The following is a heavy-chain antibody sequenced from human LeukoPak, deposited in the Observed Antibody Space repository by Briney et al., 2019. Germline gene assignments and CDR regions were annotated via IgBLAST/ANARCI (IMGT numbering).Heavy chain of an antibody. Sequence: SETLSLTCAVYGGSFSGYYWSWIRQPPGKGPEWIGEINHSGSTNYNPSLKSRVTISVDTSKNQFSLKLSSVTAADTAVYYCARALRTVTTLFDYCGQGTLVTVSS. V-gene: IGHV4-34*01. D-gene: IGHD4-17*01. CDR3: ARALRTVTTLFDY. J-gene: IGHJ4*02. CDR1: GGSFSGYY. CDR2: INHSGST.